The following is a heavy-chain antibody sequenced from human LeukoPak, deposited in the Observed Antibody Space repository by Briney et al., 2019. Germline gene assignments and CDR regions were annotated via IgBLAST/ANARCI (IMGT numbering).Heavy chain of an antibody. V-gene: IGHV3-7*01. CDR2: IKQDGSEK. CDR1: GFTFSSYW. J-gene: IGHJ6*03. CDR3: ARYSSGWTLYYYYYYYMDV. Sequence: GGSLRLSCAASGFTFSSYWMSWVRQAPGKGLEWVANIKQDGSEKYYVDSVKGRFTISRDNAKNSLYPQMNSLRAEDTAVYYCARYSSGWTLYYYYYYYMDVWGKGTTVTISS. D-gene: IGHD6-19*01.